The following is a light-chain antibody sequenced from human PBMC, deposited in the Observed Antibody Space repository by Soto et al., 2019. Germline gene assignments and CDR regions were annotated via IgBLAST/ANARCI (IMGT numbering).Light chain of an antibody. CDR2: DTD. J-gene: IGLJ2*01. Sequence: QAVVTQEPSLTVSPGGTVTLTCGSSTGAVTSGHYPYWFQQKPGQAPRTLIYDTDNRHSWTPARFSASLIGGKAALTLSGAQPEDEADYYCLLSYRGPRVFGRGTKVTVL. V-gene: IGLV7-46*01. CDR1: TGAVTSGHY. CDR3: LLSYRGPRV.